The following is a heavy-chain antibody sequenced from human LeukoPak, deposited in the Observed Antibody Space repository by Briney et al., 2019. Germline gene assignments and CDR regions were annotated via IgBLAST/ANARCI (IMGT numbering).Heavy chain of an antibody. CDR3: ARDVAGIAAAGRYYYYYMDV. D-gene: IGHD6-13*01. CDR1: GYSISSGYY. V-gene: IGHV4-38-2*02. CDR2: IYTRGST. J-gene: IGHJ6*03. Sequence: NPSETLSLTCTVSGYSISSGYYWGWIRQPPGKGLEWIGRIYTRGSTNYNPSLKSRVTMSVDTSKNQFSLKLSSVTAADTAVYYCARDVAGIAAAGRYYYYYMDVWGKGTTVTVSS.